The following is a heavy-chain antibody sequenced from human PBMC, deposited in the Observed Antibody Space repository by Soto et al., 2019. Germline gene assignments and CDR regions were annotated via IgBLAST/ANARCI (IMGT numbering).Heavy chain of an antibody. V-gene: IGHV3-30-3*01. CDR2: ISYDGSNK. CDR1: GFTFSSYA. Sequence: QVQLVESGGGVVQPGRSLRLSCAASGFTFSSYAMHWVRQAPGKGLEWVAVISYDGSNKYYADSVKGRFTISRDNSKNTQYLQMNILRAEDTAVYYSASDGNYYDSSGPYEATYFFDYWGQGTLVTVSS. J-gene: IGHJ4*02. CDR3: ASDGNYYDSSGPYEATYFFDY. D-gene: IGHD3-22*01.